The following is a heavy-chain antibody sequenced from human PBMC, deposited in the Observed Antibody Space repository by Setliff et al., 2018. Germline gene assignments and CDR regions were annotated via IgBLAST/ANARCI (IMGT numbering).Heavy chain of an antibody. CDR3: ARAPGRNIRGDY. J-gene: IGHJ4*02. V-gene: IGHV4-4*07. D-gene: IGHD3-10*01. Sequence: SETLSLTCTVSGDSISTYYWSWIRRPAGKGLEWIGRVFVDGSTNYNPSLKSRVTMSVDTSKNQFSLKLTSVTAADTAVYYCARAPGRNIRGDYWGQGALVTVSS. CDR1: GDSISTYY. CDR2: VFVDGST.